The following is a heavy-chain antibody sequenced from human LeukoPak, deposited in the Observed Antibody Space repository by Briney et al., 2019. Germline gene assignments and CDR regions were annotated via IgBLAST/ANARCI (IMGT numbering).Heavy chain of an antibody. CDR3: AREGCSSTSCWGSFDY. CDR1: GFTFSSYG. J-gene: IGHJ4*02. V-gene: IGHV3-33*01. D-gene: IGHD2-2*01. Sequence: HPGRSLRLSCAASGFTFSSYGMHWVRQAPGKGLEWVAVIWYDGSNKYYADSVKGRFTISRDNSKSTLYLQMNSLRAEDTAVYYCAREGCSSTSCWGSFDYWGQGTLVTVSS. CDR2: IWYDGSNK.